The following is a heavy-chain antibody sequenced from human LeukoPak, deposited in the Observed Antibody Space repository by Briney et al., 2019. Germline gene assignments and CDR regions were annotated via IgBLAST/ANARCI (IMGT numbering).Heavy chain of an antibody. CDR1: GFTFDDYG. V-gene: IGHV3-23*01. D-gene: IGHD2-15*01. CDR3: AREGGTTSKGYCSGGSCYSALDY. Sequence: GGSLRLSCAASGFTFDDYGMSWVRQAPGKGLEWVSAISGSGGSTYYADSVKGRFTISRDNSKNTQYLQMNSLRAEDTAVYYCAREGGTTSKGYCSGGSCYSALDYWGQGTLVTVSS. J-gene: IGHJ4*02. CDR2: ISGSGGST.